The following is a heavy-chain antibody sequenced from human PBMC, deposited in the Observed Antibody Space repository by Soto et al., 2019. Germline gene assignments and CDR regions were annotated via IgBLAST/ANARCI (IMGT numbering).Heavy chain of an antibody. CDR3: ARGNLEIGAFDI. Sequence: QVQLVQSGAEVKKPGSSVKVSCKASGGTFSSYTISWVRQVPGQGLEWMGRIIPILGIANYAQKFQGRVTITADKSTNPAYMELSSLRSEDTAVYYCARGNLEIGAFDIWGQGTMFTVSS. CDR2: IIPILGIA. V-gene: IGHV1-69*02. J-gene: IGHJ3*02. D-gene: IGHD1-1*01. CDR1: GGTFSSYT.